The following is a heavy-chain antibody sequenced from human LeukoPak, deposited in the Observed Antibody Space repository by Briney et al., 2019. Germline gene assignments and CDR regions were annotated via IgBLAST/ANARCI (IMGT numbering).Heavy chain of an antibody. CDR2: IYYSGST. Sequence: SETLSLTCTVSGGSISSSSYYWGWIRQPPGKGLEWIGSIYYSGSTCYNPSLKSRVTISVDTSKNQFSLKLSSVTAADTAVYYCARQPLDYFDYWGQGTLVTVSS. CDR1: GGSISSSSYY. J-gene: IGHJ4*02. CDR3: ARQPLDYFDY. V-gene: IGHV4-39*01.